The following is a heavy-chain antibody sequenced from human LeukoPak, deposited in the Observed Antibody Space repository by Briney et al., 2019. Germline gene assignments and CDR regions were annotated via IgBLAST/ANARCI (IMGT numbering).Heavy chain of an antibody. Sequence: PGGSLILSCAASGFTFSSYSMNWVRQAPGKGLEWVSYISSSSSTIYYADSVKGRFTISRDNAKNSLYLQMNSLRDEDTAVYYCARDLYGYDSSGYYYVYWGQGTLVTVSS. CDR2: ISSSSSTI. D-gene: IGHD3-22*01. CDR1: GFTFSSYS. V-gene: IGHV3-48*02. CDR3: ARDLYGYDSSGYYYVY. J-gene: IGHJ4*02.